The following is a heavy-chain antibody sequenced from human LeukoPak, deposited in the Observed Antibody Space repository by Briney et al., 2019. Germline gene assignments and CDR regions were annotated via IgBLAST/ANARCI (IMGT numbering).Heavy chain of an antibody. J-gene: IGHJ4*02. D-gene: IGHD1-26*01. CDR2: MNPNSGNT. CDR1: GYTFTTLD. CDR3: ARGVFFSAFRELLTQFDY. V-gene: IGHV1-8*02. Sequence: ASVKVSCKASGYTFTTLDINWVRQATGQGLEWMGWMNPNSGNTGYAQKFQGRVTMTRNTSISTAYMELSSLRSEDTAVYYCARGVFFSAFRELLTQFDYWGQGTLVTVSS.